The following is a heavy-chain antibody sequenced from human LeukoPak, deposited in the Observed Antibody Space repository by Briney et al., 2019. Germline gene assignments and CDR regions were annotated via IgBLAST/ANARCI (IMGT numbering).Heavy chain of an antibody. Sequence: PGGSLRLSCAASGFTFSTYAMNWVRQAPGKGLEWVSSISSSNSYIYYADSVKGRFTMSRDNAKNSLYLQMNSLRAEDTAVYYCAELGITMIGGVWGKGTTVTISS. CDR2: ISSSNSYI. V-gene: IGHV3-21*01. CDR3: AELGITMIGGV. D-gene: IGHD3-10*02. J-gene: IGHJ6*04. CDR1: GFTFSTYA.